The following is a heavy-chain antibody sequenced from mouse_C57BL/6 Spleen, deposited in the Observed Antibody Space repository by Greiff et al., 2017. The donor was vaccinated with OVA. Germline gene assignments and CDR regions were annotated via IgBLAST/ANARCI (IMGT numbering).Heavy chain of an antibody. CDR2: IYPGGGYT. J-gene: IGHJ3*01. CDR3: ARIGTRAWFAY. V-gene: IGHV1-63*01. D-gene: IGHD4-1*01. Sequence: VQLQQSGAELVRPGTSVKMSCKASGYTFTNYWIGWAKQRPGHGLEWIGDIYPGGGYTNYNEKFKGKATLTADKSSSTAYMQFSSLTSEDSAIYYCARIGTRAWFAYWGQGTLVTVSA. CDR1: GYTFTNYW.